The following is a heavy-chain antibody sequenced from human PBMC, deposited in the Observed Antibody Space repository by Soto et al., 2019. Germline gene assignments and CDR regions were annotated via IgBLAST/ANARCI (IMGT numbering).Heavy chain of an antibody. J-gene: IGHJ1*01. CDR3: ARDRFTNGVCYAPSDL. Sequence: PVGSLRLSCATSGFTFSTYAMHWVRQAPGKGLEYVSAISSNGRSTYYANSVKGRFTISRDNSKNTLYLQMDSLRAEDMAVYYCARDRFTNGVCYAPSDLWGQGT. CDR1: GFTFSTYA. CDR2: ISSNGRST. V-gene: IGHV3-64*01. D-gene: IGHD2-8*01.